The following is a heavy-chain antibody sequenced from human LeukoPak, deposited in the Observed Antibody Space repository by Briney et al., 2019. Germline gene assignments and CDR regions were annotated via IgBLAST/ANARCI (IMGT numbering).Heavy chain of an antibody. CDR1: GFTFSSYS. D-gene: IGHD3-22*01. V-gene: IGHV3-21*01. CDR2: ISSSSSYI. CDR3: ARDLGRGIVVDPFDY. J-gene: IGHJ4*02. Sequence: PGGSLRLSCAASGFTFSSYSMNWVRQAPGKWLEWVSSISSSSSYIYYADSVKGRFTISRDNAKNSLYLQMNSLRAEDTAVYYCARDLGRGIVVDPFDYWGQGTLVTVSS.